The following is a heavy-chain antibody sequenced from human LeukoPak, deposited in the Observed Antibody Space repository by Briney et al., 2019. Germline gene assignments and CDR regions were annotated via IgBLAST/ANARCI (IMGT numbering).Heavy chain of an antibody. CDR3: ARDRLARRNPNNWFGP. CDR2: FSSSGCTI. Sequence: GGSLRLSCAAWGFTFSDYYMIWMRQAPGKGLEGVSYFSSSGCTIYYADSVRGRFTLSRDNAKISLYLQMKSLRAEHTAVYYCARDRLARRNPNNWFGPWGQGTLVTVSS. J-gene: IGHJ5*02. D-gene: IGHD1-14*01. V-gene: IGHV3-11*04. CDR1: GFTFSDYY.